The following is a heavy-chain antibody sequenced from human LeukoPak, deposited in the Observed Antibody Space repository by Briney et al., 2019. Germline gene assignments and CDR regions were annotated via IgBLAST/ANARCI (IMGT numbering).Heavy chain of an antibody. V-gene: IGHV3-23*01. CDR3: AKRYSRYCSSTSCYGSEYFQH. Sequence: GGSLRLSCAASGFTFSSYAMSWVRQAPGKGLEWVSAISGSGGSTYYADSVKGRFTISRDNSQHTLYMQMTSLSAEDTAVYYCAKRYSRYCSSTSCYGSEYFQHWGQGTLVTVSS. CDR1: GFTFSSYA. J-gene: IGHJ1*01. CDR2: ISGSGGST. D-gene: IGHD2-2*01.